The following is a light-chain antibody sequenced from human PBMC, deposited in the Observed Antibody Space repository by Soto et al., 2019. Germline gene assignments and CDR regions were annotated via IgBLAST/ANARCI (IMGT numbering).Light chain of an antibody. V-gene: IGLV4-60*02. J-gene: IGLJ3*02. CDR1: SGHSTYI. Sequence: QSVLTHSSSASASLGSSVKFTCTLSSGHSTYIIAWHQQQPGKAPRYLMKLEGSGSYHKGSGVPGRFSGSSSGADRYLTISNLQFEDEADYYCETWDSNSRVFGGGTKLTVL. CDR3: ETWDSNSRV. CDR2: LEGSGSY.